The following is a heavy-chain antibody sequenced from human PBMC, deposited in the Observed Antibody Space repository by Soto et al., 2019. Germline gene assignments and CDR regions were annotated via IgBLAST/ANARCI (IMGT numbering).Heavy chain of an antibody. D-gene: IGHD6-13*01. J-gene: IGHJ4*02. CDR1: GYTFTNYA. CDR3: ARDLAAAGPFDC. CDR2: ISAYNGNT. Sequence: QVQLVQSGAEVKKPGASVKVSCKASGYTFTNYAFSWVRQAPGQGLEWMGWISAYNGNTNYPQKHQGRVTMTTDTSTRTAYMELRSRRSDDTAVYYCARDLAAAGPFDCWGQGTLVTVSS. V-gene: IGHV1-18*01.